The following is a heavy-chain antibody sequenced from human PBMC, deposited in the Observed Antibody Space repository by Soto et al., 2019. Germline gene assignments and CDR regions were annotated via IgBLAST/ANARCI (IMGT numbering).Heavy chain of an antibody. CDR1: GGSISSSSYF. CDR2: IYYSGST. CDR3: ARHPSDFWFDP. J-gene: IGHJ5*02. Sequence: PSETLSLTCSVSGGSISSSSYFWGWIRQPPGKGLEWIGSIYYSGSTYYNTSLKNRVTVSVDTSKKQFSLKLSSVTAADTAVYYCARHPSDFWFDPWGQGTLVTVS. D-gene: IGHD2-21*02. V-gene: IGHV4-39*01.